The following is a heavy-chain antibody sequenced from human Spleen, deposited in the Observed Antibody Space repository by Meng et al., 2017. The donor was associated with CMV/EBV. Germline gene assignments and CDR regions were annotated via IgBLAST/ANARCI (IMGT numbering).Heavy chain of an antibody. Sequence: ASVKVSCKASGYTFTDYYMHWVRQAPGQGLEWMGWSNPYSGDTIYAQKFQGRVTMTRDTSISTAYMELSRLRYDDTAVYYCAREVASFGYHYGMDVWGQGTTVTVSS. CDR1: GYTFTDYY. V-gene: IGHV1-2*02. J-gene: IGHJ6*02. D-gene: IGHD3-16*01. CDR2: SNPYSGDT. CDR3: AREVASFGYHYGMDV.